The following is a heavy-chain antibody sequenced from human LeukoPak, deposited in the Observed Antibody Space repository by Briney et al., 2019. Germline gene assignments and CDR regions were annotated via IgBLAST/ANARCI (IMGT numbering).Heavy chain of an antibody. J-gene: IGHJ4*02. D-gene: IGHD3-3*01. CDR2: INSDGITT. Sequence: PGGSLRLSCAASGFSFGNHVMHWVRQAPGKGLAWVSRINSDGITTRYADAAKGRFTISRDNAKNTLYLQMNDLRGDDTAVYYRAKAAYDIWSGYFFMHYWGQGTLVSVSS. CDR1: GFSFGNHV. V-gene: IGHV3-74*01. CDR3: AKAAYDIWSGYFFMHY.